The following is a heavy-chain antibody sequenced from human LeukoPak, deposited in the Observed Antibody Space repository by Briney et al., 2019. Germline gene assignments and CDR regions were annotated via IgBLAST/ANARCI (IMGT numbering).Heavy chain of an antibody. Sequence: SETLSLTCAVYGGSFSGYYWSWIRQPPGKGLEWIGEINHSGSTNYNPSLKSRVTISVDTSKNQFSLKLSPVTAADTAAYYCARGGSGWPYYFDYWGQGTLVTVSS. J-gene: IGHJ4*02. CDR1: GGSFSGYY. CDR3: ARGGSGWPYYFDY. CDR2: INHSGST. V-gene: IGHV4-34*01. D-gene: IGHD6-19*01.